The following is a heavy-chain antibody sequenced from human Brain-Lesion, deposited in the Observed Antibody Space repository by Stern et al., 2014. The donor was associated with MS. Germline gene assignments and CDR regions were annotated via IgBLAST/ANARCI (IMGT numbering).Heavy chain of an antibody. CDR1: GGSISSNSYY. CDR2: IYYRGST. J-gene: IGHJ4*02. V-gene: IGHV4-39*01. CDR3: AKVWLGELPENPFDY. D-gene: IGHD3-10*01. Sequence: QLVQSGPGLVKPSETLSLTCTVSGGSISSNSYYWGWIRQPPGKGLEWIGSIYYRGSTYYNPSLKSRVTISKDTSNNQFYLNLNSGPAADTAVYFCAKVWLGELPENPFDYWGQGTLVTVSS.